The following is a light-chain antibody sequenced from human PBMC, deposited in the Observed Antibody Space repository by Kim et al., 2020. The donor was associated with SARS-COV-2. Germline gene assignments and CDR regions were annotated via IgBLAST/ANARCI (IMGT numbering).Light chain of an antibody. CDR3: QQRSNWPT. CDR1: QSVSSY. CDR2: DAS. V-gene: IGKV3-11*01. Sequence: EIVLTQSPATLSLSPGERATLSCRASQSVSSYFVWYQQKPGQAPRLLIYDASNRATGIPARFSGSGSETDFTLTISSLEPEDFAVYYCQQRSNWPTFGQGTKVDIK. J-gene: IGKJ1*01.